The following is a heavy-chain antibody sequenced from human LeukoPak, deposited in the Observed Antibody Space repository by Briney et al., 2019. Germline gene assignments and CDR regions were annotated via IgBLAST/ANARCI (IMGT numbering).Heavy chain of an antibody. CDR1: GFTFSTSA. D-gene: IGHD3-10*02. CDR3: ARDPERYLRTGHYDY. V-gene: IGHV3-21*01. CDR2: IDYDGSHI. Sequence: AGSLRLSCAGSGFTFSTSAMNWVRQVPGKGLEWVSSIDYDGSHIYYSASVKGRFSISRDNARDSVYLQMDSLRAEDTAVYYCARDPERYLRTGHYDYWGQGTLV. J-gene: IGHJ4*02.